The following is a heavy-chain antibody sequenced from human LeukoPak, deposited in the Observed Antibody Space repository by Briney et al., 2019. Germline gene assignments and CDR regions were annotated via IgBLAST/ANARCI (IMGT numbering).Heavy chain of an antibody. Sequence: ASVTVSCKASGHSISNFAMHWVRQAPGQRFEWMGWINGANGNTEYSQMFQGRVTIARDTSASIAYMELSSLRSEDTAVYYCARMTTGKFDYWGQGTLVTVSS. J-gene: IGHJ4*02. D-gene: IGHD3-10*01. V-gene: IGHV1-3*01. CDR2: INGANGNT. CDR3: ARMTTGKFDY. CDR1: GHSISNFA.